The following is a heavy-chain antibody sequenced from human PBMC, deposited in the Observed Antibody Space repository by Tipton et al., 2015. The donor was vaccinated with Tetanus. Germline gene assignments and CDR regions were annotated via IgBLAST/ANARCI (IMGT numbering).Heavy chain of an antibody. CDR2: IYPGDSDT. CDR3: ARLPKHYSASGST. V-gene: IGHV5-51*01. J-gene: IGHJ5*02. CDR1: GYSFTNYW. Sequence: QLVQSGAEVRKPGESLKISCRGSGYSFTNYWLIWVRQMPGKGLEWMGIIYPGDSDTRYSSSFQGQVTISADKSLTTAYLQWSSLKATDTAIYFCARLPKHYSASGSTWGQGTLVTVSS. D-gene: IGHD3-10*01.